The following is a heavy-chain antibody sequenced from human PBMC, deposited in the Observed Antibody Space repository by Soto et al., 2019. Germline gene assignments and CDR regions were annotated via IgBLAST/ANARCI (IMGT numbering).Heavy chain of an antibody. CDR3: ARTHLPDCTLAC. Sequence: SETLSLTCTVSGGSLSSGGYYWSWIRQQAGKGLEWIAYIYHTGSTYYNPSLKSRLLISVDTSKNQFSLKMNSVTAADTAVYYCARTHLPDCTLACWGRGTLVTVSS. V-gene: IGHV4-31*03. CDR2: IYHTGST. J-gene: IGHJ4*02. D-gene: IGHD2-21*02. CDR1: GGSLSSGGYY.